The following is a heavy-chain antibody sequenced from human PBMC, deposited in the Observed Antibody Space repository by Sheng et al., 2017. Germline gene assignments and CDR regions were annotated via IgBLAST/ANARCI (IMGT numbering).Heavy chain of an antibody. Sequence: QVQLQESGPGLVKPSQTLSLTCTVSGGSISSGSYYWSWIRQPAGKGLEWIGRIYTSGSTNYNPSLKSRVTISVDTSKNQFSLKLSSVTAADTAMYYCAREMFLEWSNYYMDVWGQGTTVTVSS. CDR2: IYTSGST. CDR1: GGSISSGSYY. V-gene: IGHV4-61*02. D-gene: IGHD3-3*01. CDR3: AREMFLEWSNYYMDV. J-gene: IGHJ6*03.